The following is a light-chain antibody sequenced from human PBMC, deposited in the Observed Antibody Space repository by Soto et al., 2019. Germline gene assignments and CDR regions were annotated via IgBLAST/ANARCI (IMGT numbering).Light chain of an antibody. CDR3: SSYSNTITFYV. V-gene: IGLV2-14*01. Sequence: QSALTQPASVSGSPGQSITISCTGTSSDIGAYDYVSWYQQQPGKAPKLMIYEVHNRPSGVSNRFSGSKSGSTASLTISGLQAEYEADYYCSSYSNTITFYVFGTGTKVTVL. J-gene: IGLJ1*01. CDR2: EVH. CDR1: SSDIGAYDY.